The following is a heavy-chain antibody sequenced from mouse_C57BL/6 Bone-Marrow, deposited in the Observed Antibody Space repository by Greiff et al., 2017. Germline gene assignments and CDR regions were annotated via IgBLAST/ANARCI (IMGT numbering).Heavy chain of an antibody. D-gene: IGHD1-1*01. Sequence: QVTLKVCGPGILQPSQTLSLTCSFSGFSLSTFGMGVGWIRQPSGKGLEWLAHIWWDDDKYYKPALKSRLTISKDTSKNQVFLKSANVDTADTATYYCARGTYYYDSSRFDYWGQGTTLTVSS. CDR1: GFSLSTFGMG. CDR2: IWWDDDK. CDR3: ARGTYYYDSSRFDY. V-gene: IGHV8-8*01. J-gene: IGHJ2*01.